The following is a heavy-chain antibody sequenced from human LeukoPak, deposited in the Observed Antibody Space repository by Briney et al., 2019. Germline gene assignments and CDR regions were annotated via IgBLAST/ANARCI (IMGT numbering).Heavy chain of an antibody. CDR1: GASVRSYY. CDR3: ASGIAMAGTDY. D-gene: IGHD6-19*01. CDR2: IYYSGST. J-gene: IGHJ4*02. V-gene: IGHV4-59*02. Sequence: SETLSLTCTVSGASVRSYYWSWIRQPPGKGLEWIGYIYYSGSTNYNPSLKSRVTISVDTSKNQFSLKLSSVTAADTAVYYCASGIAMAGTDYWGQGTLVTVSS.